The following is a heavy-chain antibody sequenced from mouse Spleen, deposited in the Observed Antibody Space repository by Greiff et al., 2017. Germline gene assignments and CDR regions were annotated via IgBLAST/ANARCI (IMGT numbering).Heavy chain of an antibody. Sequence: QVQLQQPGAELVKPGASVKLSCKASGYTFTSYWMHWVKQRPGQGLEWIGMIHPNSGSTNYNEKFKSKATLTVDKSSSTAYMQLSSLTSEDSAVYYCVPIYYYDGYAMDYWGQGTSVTVSS. V-gene: IGHV1-64*01. D-gene: IGHD1-1*01. CDR3: VPIYYYDGYAMDY. CDR2: IHPNSGST. J-gene: IGHJ4*01. CDR1: GYTFTSYW.